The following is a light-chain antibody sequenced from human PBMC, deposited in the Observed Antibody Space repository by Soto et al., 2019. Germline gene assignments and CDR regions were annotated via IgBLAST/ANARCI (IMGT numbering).Light chain of an antibody. V-gene: IGLV2-23*02. CDR1: SSDVGNYNL. Sequence: QSVLAQPASVSGSPGRSITISCTGTSSDVGNYNLVSWYQQHPGKAPKLMIYEVNKRPSGVSNRFSGSRSGNTASLTISGLQAEDEADYSCCSYAGSSTSYVFGTGTKVTVL. J-gene: IGLJ1*01. CDR3: CSYAGSSTSYV. CDR2: EVN.